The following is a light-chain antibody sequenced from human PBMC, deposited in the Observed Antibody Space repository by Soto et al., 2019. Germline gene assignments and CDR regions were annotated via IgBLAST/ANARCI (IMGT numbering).Light chain of an antibody. CDR3: VLYMGSGILV. CDR2: EVV. CDR1: KSDIGVYDF. J-gene: IGLJ2*01. Sequence: QSVLTQPPSASGSPGQSVTISCTGTKSDIGVYDFVSWYQHHPGKAPRLIIYEVVQRPSGVPDRFSGSILGNKAALTITGAQADDESDYYCVLYMGSGILVFGGGTKLTVL. V-gene: IGLV2-8*01.